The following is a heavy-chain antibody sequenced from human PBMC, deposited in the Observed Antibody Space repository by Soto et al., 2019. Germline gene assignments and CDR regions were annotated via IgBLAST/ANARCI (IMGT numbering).Heavy chain of an antibody. CDR1: GGSISSSSYY. CDR3: ARHIVVVGNPLYHSGMDV. J-gene: IGHJ6*02. V-gene: IGHV4-31*03. D-gene: IGHD3-22*01. CDR2: IYYSGAT. Sequence: QVQLQESGPGLVKPSQTLSLTCTVSGGSISSSSYYWSWIRQLPGKGLEWIGYIYYSGATNYNPSLKSRGIFTVDISKHQLSLKLRSVTAADTAVYYCARHIVVVGNPLYHSGMDVWGQGTTVTAS.